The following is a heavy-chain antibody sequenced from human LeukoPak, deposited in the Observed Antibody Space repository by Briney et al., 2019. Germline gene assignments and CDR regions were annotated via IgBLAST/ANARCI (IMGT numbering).Heavy chain of an antibody. Sequence: PSETLSLTCAVYGGSFSGYYWSWIRQPPGKGLEWIGEINHSGSTNYNPSLKSRVTISVDTSKNQFSLKLSSVTAADTAVYYCARIGGWYKGAFFDYWGQGTLVTVSS. CDR3: ARIGGWYKGAFFDY. J-gene: IGHJ4*02. V-gene: IGHV4-34*01. CDR1: GGSFSGYY. D-gene: IGHD6-19*01. CDR2: INHSGST.